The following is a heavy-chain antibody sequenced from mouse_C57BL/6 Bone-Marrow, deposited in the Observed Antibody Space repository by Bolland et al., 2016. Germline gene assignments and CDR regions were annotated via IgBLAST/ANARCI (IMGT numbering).Heavy chain of an antibody. V-gene: IGHV1-52*01. Sequence: THYNQKFKDKATLTVDKSSSTAYMQLSSLTSEDSAVYYCARYDGYYSAMDYWGQGTLV. CDR3: ARYDGYYSAMDY. J-gene: IGHJ3*01. CDR2: T. D-gene: IGHD2-3*01.